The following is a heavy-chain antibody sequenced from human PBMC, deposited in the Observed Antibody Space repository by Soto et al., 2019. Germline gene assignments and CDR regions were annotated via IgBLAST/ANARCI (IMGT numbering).Heavy chain of an antibody. J-gene: IGHJ6*02. CDR3: ARTPPPGSSGYYLYYYYGMDV. Sequence: GGSLRLSCAASGFTFSSYEMNWVRQAPGKGLEWVSYISSSGSTIYYADSVKGRFTISRDNAKNSLYLQMNSLRAEDTAVYYCARTPPPGSSGYYLYYYYGMDVWGQGTTVTVSS. D-gene: IGHD3-3*01. CDR1: GFTFSSYE. V-gene: IGHV3-48*03. CDR2: ISSSGSTI.